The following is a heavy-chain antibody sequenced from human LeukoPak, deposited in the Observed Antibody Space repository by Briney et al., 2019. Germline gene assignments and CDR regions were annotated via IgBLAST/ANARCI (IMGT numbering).Heavy chain of an antibody. J-gene: IGHJ6*02. V-gene: IGHV3-7*03. D-gene: IGHD3-16*01. CDR2: INHNGNVN. Sequence: GGSLRLSCAASGFTFSSYWMNWARQAPGKRLEWVASINHNGNVNYYVDSVKGRFTISRDNAKNSLYLQMSYLRAEDTAVYFCARGGGLDAWGQGATVTVSS. CDR1: GFTFSSYW. CDR3: ARGGGLDA.